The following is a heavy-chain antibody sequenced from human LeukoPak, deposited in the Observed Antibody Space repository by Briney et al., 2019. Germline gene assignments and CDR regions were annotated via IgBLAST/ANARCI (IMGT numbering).Heavy chain of an antibody. CDR1: GFTFSSYA. Sequence: GGSLRLSCAASGFTFSSYAMSWVRQAPGKGLEWVSAISGSGGSTYYADSVKGRFTISRVNSKNTLYLQMNSLRVEDTAVYYCAKLYSGSYGSFDYWGQGTLVTVSS. J-gene: IGHJ4*02. V-gene: IGHV3-23*01. CDR2: ISGSGGST. D-gene: IGHD1-26*01. CDR3: AKLYSGSYGSFDY.